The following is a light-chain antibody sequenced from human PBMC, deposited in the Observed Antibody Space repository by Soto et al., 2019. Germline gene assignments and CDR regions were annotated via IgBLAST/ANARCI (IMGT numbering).Light chain of an antibody. Sequence: QSALTQPASVSGSPGQSITISCTGTSSDVGGYNYVSWYQQHPGKAPKLMIYEVRNRPSGVSNRFSGSKSGNTASLTISGLQADDEADYYCSSYTSSTTILFGGGTKLTVL. CDR2: EVR. V-gene: IGLV2-14*01. CDR3: SSYTSSTTIL. J-gene: IGLJ2*01. CDR1: SSDVGGYNY.